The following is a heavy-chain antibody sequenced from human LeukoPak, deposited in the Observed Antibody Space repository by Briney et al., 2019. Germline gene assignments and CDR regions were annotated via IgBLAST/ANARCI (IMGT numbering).Heavy chain of an antibody. D-gene: IGHD4-17*01. J-gene: IGHJ6*03. CDR1: GGSFSGYY. Sequence: PSETLSLTCAVYGGSFSGYYWSWIRQPPGKGLEWIGEINHSGSTNYNPSLKSRVTISVDTSKNQFSLKLSSVTAADTAVYYCARSFYGDHGPGDYYYYMDVWGKGTTVTVSS. CDR2: INHSGST. V-gene: IGHV4-34*01. CDR3: ARSFYGDHGPGDYYYYMDV.